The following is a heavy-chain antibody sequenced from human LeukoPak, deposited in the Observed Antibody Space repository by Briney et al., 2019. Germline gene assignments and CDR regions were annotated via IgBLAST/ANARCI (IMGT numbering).Heavy chain of an antibody. Sequence: PSETLSLTCTVPGGSISSSSYYWGWIRQPPGKGLEWIGSIYYSGSTYYNPSLKSRVTISVDTSKNQFSLKLSSVTAADTAVYYCARLYGGYFDYWGQGTLVTVSS. V-gene: IGHV4-39*07. CDR3: ARLYGGYFDY. D-gene: IGHD4/OR15-4a*01. CDR1: GGSISSSSYY. J-gene: IGHJ4*02. CDR2: IYYSGST.